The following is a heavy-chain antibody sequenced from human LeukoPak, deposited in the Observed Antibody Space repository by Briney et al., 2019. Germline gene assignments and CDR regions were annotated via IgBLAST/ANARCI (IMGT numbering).Heavy chain of an antibody. D-gene: IGHD1-26*01. Sequence: SETLSLTCTVSGGSISSGDYYWSWIRQPLGKGLEWIGYIYYSGSTYYNPSLKSRVTISVDTSKNQFSLKLSSVTAADTAVYYCASQSEWVNWFDPWGQGTLVTVSS. J-gene: IGHJ5*02. CDR2: IYYSGST. CDR1: GGSISSGDYY. V-gene: IGHV4-30-4*08. CDR3: ASQSEWVNWFDP.